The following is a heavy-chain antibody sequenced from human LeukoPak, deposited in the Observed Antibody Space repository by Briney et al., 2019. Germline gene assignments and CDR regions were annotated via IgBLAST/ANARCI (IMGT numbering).Heavy chain of an antibody. CDR2: IYHSGST. CDR3: ARDRSGSYYGMDV. Sequence: SETLSLTCAASGGSISSGGYSWSWIRQPPGKGLEWIGYIYHSGSTYYNPSLKSRVTISVDRSKNQFSLKLSSVTAADTAVYYCARDRSGSYYGMDVWGQGTTVTVSS. D-gene: IGHD1-26*01. CDR1: GGSISSGGYS. J-gene: IGHJ6*02. V-gene: IGHV4-30-2*01.